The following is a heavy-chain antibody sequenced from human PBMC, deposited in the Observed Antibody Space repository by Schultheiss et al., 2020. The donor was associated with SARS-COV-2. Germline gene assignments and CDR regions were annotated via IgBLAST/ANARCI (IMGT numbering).Heavy chain of an antibody. CDR3: ATITNDYGDYGSDY. V-gene: IGHV4-39*07. CDR2: INHSGST. CDR1: GGSISSTSYY. Sequence: SQTLSLTCTVSGGSISSTSYYWGWIRQPPGKGLEWIGEINHSGSTNYNPSLKSRVTISVDTSKNQFSLKLSSVTAADTAVYYCATITNDYGDYGSDYWGQGTLVTVSS. J-gene: IGHJ4*02. D-gene: IGHD4-17*01.